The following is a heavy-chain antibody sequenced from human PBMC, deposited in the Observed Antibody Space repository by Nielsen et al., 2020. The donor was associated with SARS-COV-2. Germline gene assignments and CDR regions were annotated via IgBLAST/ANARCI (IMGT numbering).Heavy chain of an antibody. V-gene: IGHV3-49*04. CDR2: IRSKAYGGTT. D-gene: IGHD1-26*01. J-gene: IGHJ4*02. Sequence: GESLKISCAASGFTFDDYGMSWVRQAPGKGLEWVGFIRSKAYGGTTEYAASVKGRFTISRDDSKSIAYLQMNSLKTEDTAVYYCTSSLVYWGQGTLVTVSS. CDR3: TSSLVY. CDR1: GFTFDDYG.